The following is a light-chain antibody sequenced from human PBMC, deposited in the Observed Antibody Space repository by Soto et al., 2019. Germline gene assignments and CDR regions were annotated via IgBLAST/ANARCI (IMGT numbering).Light chain of an antibody. J-gene: IGLJ2*01. V-gene: IGLV2-14*03. CDR1: SSDVDGYNY. CDR2: DVS. CDR3: SSYTTSSTVV. Sequence: QSVLTQPASVSGSPGQSITISCTGISSDVDGYNYVSWYQQHPGKAPKLMIYDVSNRPSGVSNRFSGSKSGNTASLTISGLQAEDKADYYCSSYTTSSTVVFGGGTKLTVL.